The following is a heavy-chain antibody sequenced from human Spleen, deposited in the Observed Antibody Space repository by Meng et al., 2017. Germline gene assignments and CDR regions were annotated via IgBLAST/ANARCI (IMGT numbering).Heavy chain of an antibody. CDR1: GFSLRTGGVG. CDR3: AHEGRPYCSGGSCYAFDY. D-gene: IGHD2-15*01. J-gene: IGHJ4*02. V-gene: IGHV2-5*02. Sequence: QTPFAGPGPTLVKPPQTLTLTCTFSGFSLRTGGVGVGWIRQPPGKALEWVALIYWDDDKRYSPSLKNRLTITKDTSKNQVVLTLTNVDPADTATYYCAHEGRPYCSGGSCYAFDYWGQGTLVTVSS. CDR2: IYWDDDK.